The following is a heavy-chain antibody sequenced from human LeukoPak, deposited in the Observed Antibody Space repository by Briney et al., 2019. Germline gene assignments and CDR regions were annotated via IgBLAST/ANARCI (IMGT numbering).Heavy chain of an antibody. V-gene: IGHV1-69*05. Sequence: GSSVKVSCKASGGTFSSYAISWVRQAPGQGLEWMGRIIPIFGTANYAQKFQGRVTITTDESTSTAYMELSSLRSEDTAVYYCARGGYSYGAYYFDYWGQGTPVTVSS. J-gene: IGHJ4*02. CDR3: ARGGYSYGAYYFDY. CDR2: IIPIFGTA. D-gene: IGHD5-18*01. CDR1: GGTFSSYA.